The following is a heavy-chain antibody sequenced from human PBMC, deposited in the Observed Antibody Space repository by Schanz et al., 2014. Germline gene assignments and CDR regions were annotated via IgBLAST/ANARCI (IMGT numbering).Heavy chain of an antibody. CDR3: ARDRRFFDRNDLYYFDS. Sequence: QVHLVQSGAEVKRPGASVKVSCKASEYSFTSYSMHWVRQAPGQRLEWMGWISAYNGNTKYPQKLQGRVTMPTDTSTSTAYMELRSLRSDDTAVYYCARDRRFFDRNDLYYFDSWGQGTLVTVSS. CDR1: EYSFTSYS. CDR2: ISAYNGNT. D-gene: IGHD3-3*01. V-gene: IGHV1-3*01. J-gene: IGHJ4*02.